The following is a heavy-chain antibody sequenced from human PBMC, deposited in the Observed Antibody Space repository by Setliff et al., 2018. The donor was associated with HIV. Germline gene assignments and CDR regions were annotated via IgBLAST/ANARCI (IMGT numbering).Heavy chain of an antibody. Sequence: ASVTVSCKASGYTFSDYYIHWVRQAPGQGLEWMGWINPNSGGTNYAQKFQGRVNMTRDTSISTTYMELSRLRSDDTAVYYCARDPGYKSTWYGVFDIWGQGTMVTVSS. D-gene: IGHD6-13*01. J-gene: IGHJ3*02. V-gene: IGHV1-2*02. CDR2: INPNSGGT. CDR1: GYTFSDYY. CDR3: ARDPGYKSTWYGVFDI.